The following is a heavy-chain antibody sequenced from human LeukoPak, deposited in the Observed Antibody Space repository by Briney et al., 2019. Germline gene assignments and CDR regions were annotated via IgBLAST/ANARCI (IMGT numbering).Heavy chain of an antibody. CDR1: GFTFSSYV. Sequence: GGSLRLSCAASGFTFSSYVMHWVRQAPGKGLEWVAVISYDGSNKYYADSVKGRFTISRDNSKNTLYLQMNSLRAEDTAVYYCAREDYGDYYFDYWGQGTLVTVSS. D-gene: IGHD4-17*01. V-gene: IGHV3-30*04. CDR2: ISYDGSNK. J-gene: IGHJ4*02. CDR3: AREDYGDYYFDY.